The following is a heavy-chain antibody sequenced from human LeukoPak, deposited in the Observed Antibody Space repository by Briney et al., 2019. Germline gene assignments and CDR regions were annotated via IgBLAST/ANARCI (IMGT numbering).Heavy chain of an antibody. CDR2: MFHSGNT. J-gene: IGHJ4*02. Sequence: KTSETLSLTCAASGYSISGAYYWGWIRQPPGKGLEWIGSMFHSGNTYYNPSLKSRVTISVDTSKNQFSLKLSSVTAADTAMYYCARAYYFNSSGPRGYFDYWGQGTLVTVSS. D-gene: IGHD3-22*01. V-gene: IGHV4-38-2*01. CDR3: ARAYYFNSSGPRGYFDY. CDR1: GYSISGAYY.